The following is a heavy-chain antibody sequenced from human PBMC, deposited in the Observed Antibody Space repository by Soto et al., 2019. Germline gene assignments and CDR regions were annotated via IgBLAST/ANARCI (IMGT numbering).Heavy chain of an antibody. V-gene: IGHV1-69*13. J-gene: IGHJ6*02. CDR3: ASGYYYDSSGYGDLYYYYGMDV. Sequence: GASVKVSCKASGGTFSSYAISWVRQAPGQGLEWMGGIIPIFGTANYAQKFQGRVTITADESTSTAYMELSSLRSEDTAVYYCASGYYYDSSGYGDLYYYYGMDVWGQGTTVTVSS. CDR1: GGTFSSYA. D-gene: IGHD3-22*01. CDR2: IIPIFGTA.